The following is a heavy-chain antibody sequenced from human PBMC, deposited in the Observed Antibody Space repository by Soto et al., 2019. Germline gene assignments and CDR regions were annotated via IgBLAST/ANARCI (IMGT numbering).Heavy chain of an antibody. J-gene: IGHJ5*02. CDR1: GGSFSGHF. CDR3: ARSRSNFGPFDP. Sequence: SETLSLTCAVYGGSFSGHFWTWIRQPPGKGLEWIGYMNHSGSTNYNPSLKGRVTISVDTSKNQFSLELSSVTAADTAVYYCARSRSNFGPFDPWGQGTLVTVSS. CDR2: MNHSGST. D-gene: IGHD3-3*01. V-gene: IGHV4-34*01.